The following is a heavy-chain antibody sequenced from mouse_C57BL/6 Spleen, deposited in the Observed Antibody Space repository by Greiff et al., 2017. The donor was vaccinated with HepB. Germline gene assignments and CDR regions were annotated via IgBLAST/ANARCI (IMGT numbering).Heavy chain of an antibody. CDR1: GFNIKDYY. CDR3: TTFTTVVATDY. D-gene: IGHD1-1*01. V-gene: IGHV14-1*01. Sequence: VQLQQSGAELVRPGASVKLSCTASGFNIKDYYMHWVKQRTEQGLEWIGRIDPEDGDTEYAPKFQGKATMTADTSSTTAYLQLSSLTSEDTAVYYCTTFTTVVATDYWGQGTTLTVSS. CDR2: IDPEDGDT. J-gene: IGHJ2*01.